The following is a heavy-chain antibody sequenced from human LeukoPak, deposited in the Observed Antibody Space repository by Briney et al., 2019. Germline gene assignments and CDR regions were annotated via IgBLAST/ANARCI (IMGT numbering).Heavy chain of an antibody. J-gene: IGHJ6*03. CDR1: GGSVSSYY. Sequence: KSSETLSLTCTVSGGSVSSYYWSWIRQPPGKGLEWIGNIYYTGITNYNPSLKSRVTISLDASKMLFSLRLNSVTAADTAVYYCATLEYDDYRSYMDVGGKGTTVSASS. V-gene: IGHV4-59*08. D-gene: IGHD2/OR15-2a*01. CDR2: IYYTGIT. CDR3: ATLEYDDYRSYMDV.